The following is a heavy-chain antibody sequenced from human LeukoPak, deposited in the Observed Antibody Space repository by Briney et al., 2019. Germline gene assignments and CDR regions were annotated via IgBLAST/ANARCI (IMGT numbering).Heavy chain of an antibody. CDR2: INPNSGGT. CDR1: GYTFSGYY. D-gene: IGHD3-10*01. Sequence: EASVKVSCKASGYTFSGYYIFWVRRAPGQGLEWIGWINPNSGGTNYAPEFQGRLTMTRDTSITTAYMELSTLRSDDTAVYYCALIGDHAWFDPWGQGTLVTVSS. CDR3: ALIGDHAWFDP. J-gene: IGHJ5*02. V-gene: IGHV1-2*02.